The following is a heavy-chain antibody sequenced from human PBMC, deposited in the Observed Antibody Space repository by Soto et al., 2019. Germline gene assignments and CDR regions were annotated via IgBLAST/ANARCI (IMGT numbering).Heavy chain of an antibody. Sequence: QGHLVQSEAEVKKSGASVKVSCKASGYTFTRYGISWVRQAPGQGLEWMGWISGYNGDTNYERKFQGRVSMTIETSTTTAYMELRGLTSDDTAVYYCATNGQPPYYYYGLDVWGQGTKVTVSS. CDR1: GYTFTRYG. V-gene: IGHV1-18*01. CDR2: ISGYNGDT. J-gene: IGHJ6*02. D-gene: IGHD2-8*01. CDR3: ATNGQPPYYYYGLDV.